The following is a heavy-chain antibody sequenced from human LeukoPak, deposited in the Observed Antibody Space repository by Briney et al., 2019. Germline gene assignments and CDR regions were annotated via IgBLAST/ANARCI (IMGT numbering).Heavy chain of an antibody. Sequence: PGGSLRLSCAASGFTFSSYAMSWVRQAPGKGLEWVSAISGSGGSTYYADSVKGRFTISRDNSKNTLYLQMNSLRAEDTAVYYCAKDINRIAVAGTEGAFDIWGQGTMVTVSS. CDR2: ISGSGGST. J-gene: IGHJ3*02. CDR1: GFTFSSYA. D-gene: IGHD6-19*01. CDR3: AKDINRIAVAGTEGAFDI. V-gene: IGHV3-23*01.